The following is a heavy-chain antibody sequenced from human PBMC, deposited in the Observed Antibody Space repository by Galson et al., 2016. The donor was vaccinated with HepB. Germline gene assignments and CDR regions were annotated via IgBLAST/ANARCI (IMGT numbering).Heavy chain of an antibody. CDR2: IYSGGGT. V-gene: IGHV3-53*01. D-gene: IGHD2-15*01. CDR1: GFTFSSYA. J-gene: IGHJ5*02. CDR3: GTESYLKGHSIVVAAPSQT. Sequence: SLRLSCAASGFTFSSYAMSWVRQAPGKALEWVSVIYSGGGTYYADSVQGRFTISRDNSKNTVFLEMNSLRAEDTAVYYCGTESYLKGHSIVVAAPSQTWGRGTLVTVSS.